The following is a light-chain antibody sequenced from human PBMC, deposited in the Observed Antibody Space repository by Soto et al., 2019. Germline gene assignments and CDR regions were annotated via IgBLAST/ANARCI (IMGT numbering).Light chain of an antibody. V-gene: IGKV3-20*01. J-gene: IGKJ4*01. CDR3: QQYGSSPLT. CDR1: QSVSSSY. CDR2: GAS. Sequence: EIVLTQSPGTLSLSPGERATLSCRASQSVSSSYLAWYQQKPGQAPRLLIYGASSRATGIPDRFSGSGSGTDFTLTISRLEPEDFAVYYGQQYGSSPLTFCGWTKVEIK.